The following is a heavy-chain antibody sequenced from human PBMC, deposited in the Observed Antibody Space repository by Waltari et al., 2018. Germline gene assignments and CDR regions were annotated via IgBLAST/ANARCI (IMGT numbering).Heavy chain of an antibody. Sequence: QLQLQESGPGLVQPSETLSLTCTVPGGSIRSTSSYWGWIRHPPGKGLAWIGSIYYRGSTYYNPSLKSRVTISVDTSKTQFSLKLSSVTAADTAVYYCARDRRGQAGSGGPHDYWGQGTLVTVSS. V-gene: IGHV4-39*07. CDR1: GGSIRSTSSY. CDR3: ARDRRGQAGSGGPHDY. D-gene: IGHD3-10*01. CDR2: IYYRGST. J-gene: IGHJ4*02.